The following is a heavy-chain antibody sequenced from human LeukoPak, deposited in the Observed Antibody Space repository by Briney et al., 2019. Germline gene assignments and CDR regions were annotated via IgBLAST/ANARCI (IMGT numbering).Heavy chain of an antibody. Sequence: GGSLRLSCAAYGFTFSSEAISWVRQAPGTGREWGSAMGGSVVTAYYADSVQGRFTISRDNSKNTLYLQMNSLRAEDTAVYYCAKEGDPSVGHYFDYWGQGTLVTVSS. CDR3: AKEGDPSVGHYFDY. J-gene: IGHJ4*02. V-gene: IGHV3-23*01. CDR2: MGGSVVTA. CDR1: GFTFSSEA. D-gene: IGHD2-21*01.